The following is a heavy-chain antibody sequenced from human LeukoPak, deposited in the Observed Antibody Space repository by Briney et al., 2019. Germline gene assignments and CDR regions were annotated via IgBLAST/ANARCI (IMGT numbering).Heavy chain of an antibody. D-gene: IGHD2-2*02. Sequence: GGSLRLSCAASGFTFSSYAMHWVRQAPGKGLEWVAVISYDGSNKYYADSVKGRFTISRDNSKNTLYLQMNSLRAEDTAVYYCARDDCSSTSCYTIWSWRSRAPDDYWGQGTLVTVSS. CDR2: ISYDGSNK. V-gene: IGHV3-30*01. CDR3: ARDDCSSTSCYTIWSWRSRAPDDY. J-gene: IGHJ4*02. CDR1: GFTFSSYA.